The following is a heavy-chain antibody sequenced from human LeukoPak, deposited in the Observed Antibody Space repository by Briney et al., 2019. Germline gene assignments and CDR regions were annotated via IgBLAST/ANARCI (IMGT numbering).Heavy chain of an antibody. CDR2: IYYSGST. D-gene: IGHD6-25*01. CDR1: GGSISSSSYY. J-gene: IGHJ5*02. CDR3: ARHDQRASSGWFDP. V-gene: IGHV4-39*01. Sequence: SETLSLTCTVSGGSISSSSYYWGWIRQPPGKGLEWIASIYYSGSTYHNPSLKSRVTMSVDTSKKQFSLRLSSVTAADTAVYFCARHDQRASSGWFDPWGQGTLVIVSS.